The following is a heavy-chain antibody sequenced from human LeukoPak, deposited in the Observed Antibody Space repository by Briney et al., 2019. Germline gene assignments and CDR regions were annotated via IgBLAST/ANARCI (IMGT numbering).Heavy chain of an antibody. CDR1: GDSISTYY. CDR2: IYYSGST. Sequence: SETLSLTCTVSGDSISTYYWSWIRQPPGKGLEWIGYIYYSGSTNYNPSLKSRVTISVDTSKNQFSLKLISVTAADTAVYYCARDDSGSYHQLGVWGQGTTVTVSS. V-gene: IGHV4-59*01. J-gene: IGHJ6*02. D-gene: IGHD1-26*01. CDR3: ARDDSGSYHQLGV.